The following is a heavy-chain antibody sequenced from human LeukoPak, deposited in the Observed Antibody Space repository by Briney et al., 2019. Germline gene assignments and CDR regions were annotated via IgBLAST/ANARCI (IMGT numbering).Heavy chain of an antibody. Sequence: GGSLRLSCTASGFTFSSYSMNWVRQAPGKGLEWVSCISSGSSYIYYADSVKGRFTISRDNSKNMVYLQMNSLRGEDTALYYCAKDLHSLRYFDWLLDAFDIWGQGTMVAVSS. CDR3: AKDLHSLRYFDWLLDAFDI. V-gene: IGHV3-21*04. J-gene: IGHJ3*02. D-gene: IGHD3-9*01. CDR1: GFTFSSYS. CDR2: ISSGSSYI.